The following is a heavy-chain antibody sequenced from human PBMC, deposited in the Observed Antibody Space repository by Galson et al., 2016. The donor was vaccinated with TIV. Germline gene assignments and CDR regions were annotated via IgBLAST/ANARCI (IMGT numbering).Heavy chain of an antibody. CDR3: ARSRDSSGPEAF. J-gene: IGHJ4*02. Sequence: SVKVSRKASGGTFNKYAISWVRQAPGQGLEWMGRIIPLLGMANYAQKFQGRVTITADHSTSTAYVELTSLRSDDTAMYYCARSRDSSGPEAFWGQGTLVTVSS. CDR1: GGTFNKYA. CDR2: IIPLLGMA. D-gene: IGHD3-22*01. V-gene: IGHV1-69*04.